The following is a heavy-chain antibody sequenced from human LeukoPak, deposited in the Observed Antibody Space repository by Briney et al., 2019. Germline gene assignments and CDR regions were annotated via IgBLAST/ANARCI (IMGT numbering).Heavy chain of an antibody. Sequence: GSVKVSCKASGYTFTSYDITWVRQAPGQGLEWMGWMSPNSGNTGYAQKFQGRVTMTRNTSITTAYMELSSLTSEDTAVYYSARGTTIPPYYFDYWGLGSQVTVSP. D-gene: IGHD3-9*01. J-gene: IGHJ4*02. CDR3: ARGTTIPPYYFDY. V-gene: IGHV1-8*01. CDR1: GYTFTSYD. CDR2: MSPNSGNT.